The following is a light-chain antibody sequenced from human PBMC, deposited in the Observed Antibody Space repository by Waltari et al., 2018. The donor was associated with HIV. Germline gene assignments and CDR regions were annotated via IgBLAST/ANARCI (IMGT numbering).Light chain of an antibody. CDR2: GAS. CDR3: QQYGSSPPVT. V-gene: IGKV3-20*01. CDR1: QSVSSSY. Sequence: EIVLTQSPGTLSLSPGGRATLSCRASQSVSSSYLAWYQKKPGQAPRLLIYGASSRATGIPDRFSGSGSGTDFTLTISRLEPEDFAVYYCQQYGSSPPVTFGQGTRLEIK. J-gene: IGKJ5*01.